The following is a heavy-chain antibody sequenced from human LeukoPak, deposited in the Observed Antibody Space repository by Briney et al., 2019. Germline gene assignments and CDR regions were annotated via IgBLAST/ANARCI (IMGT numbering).Heavy chain of an antibody. CDR1: GFSVSSYW. D-gene: IGHD1-26*01. J-gene: IGHJ4*02. CDR3: ATSKWELPSPYDY. CDR2: IKNDGSSP. V-gene: IGHV3-74*01. Sequence: GGSLRLSCAVSGFSVSSYWMHWVRHAPGKGLVWVSRIKNDGSSPTYADSVRGRFTISRDNAKKTLYLQMDSLRDEDTAVYYCATSKWELPSPYDYWGQGTLVTVSS.